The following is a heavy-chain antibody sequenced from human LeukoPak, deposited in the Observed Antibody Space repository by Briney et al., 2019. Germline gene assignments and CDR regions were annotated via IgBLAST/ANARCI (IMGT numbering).Heavy chain of an antibody. Sequence: GGSLRLSCAASGFTFSNYWMSWVRQAPGKGLEWVANIKQDGSEKYYVDSVKGRFTISRDNAKNSLYLQMNSLRAEDTAVYYCARDLIAVATFDYWGQGTLVTVSS. CDR1: GFTFSNYW. CDR3: ARDLIAVATFDY. V-gene: IGHV3-7*01. CDR2: IKQDGSEK. J-gene: IGHJ4*02. D-gene: IGHD6-19*01.